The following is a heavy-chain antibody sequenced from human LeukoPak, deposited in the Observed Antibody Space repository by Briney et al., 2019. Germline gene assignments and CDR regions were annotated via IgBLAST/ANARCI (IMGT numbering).Heavy chain of an antibody. D-gene: IGHD3-10*01. V-gene: IGHV3-64*01. Sequence: GGSLLLSCAASGFTFSSYAMHWVRQAPGKGLEYVSAISSNGGSTYYANSVKGRFTISRDNSKNTLYLQVGSLRAEDMAVYYCARGFPSPDKRPCWGQGTLVTVSS. J-gene: IGHJ4*02. CDR3: ARGFPSPDKRPC. CDR2: ISSNGGST. CDR1: GFTFSSYA.